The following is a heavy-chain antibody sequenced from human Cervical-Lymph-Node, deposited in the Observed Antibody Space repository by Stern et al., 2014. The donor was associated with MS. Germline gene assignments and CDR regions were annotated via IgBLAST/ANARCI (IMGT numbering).Heavy chain of an antibody. J-gene: IGHJ4*02. Sequence: QLQLQESGPGLVKPSETLSLTCSVSGGSISTYYWHWIRQPPGKGLECIGYIHYSRTTNYSRSLKSRVTMSLDTSKNQFSLKLSSVTAADTAVYYCGRGYVLTAGSNIDYWGQGTLVTVSS. CDR2: IHYSRTT. D-gene: IGHD6-13*01. V-gene: IGHV4-59*01. CDR3: GRGYVLTAGSNIDY. CDR1: GGSISTYY.